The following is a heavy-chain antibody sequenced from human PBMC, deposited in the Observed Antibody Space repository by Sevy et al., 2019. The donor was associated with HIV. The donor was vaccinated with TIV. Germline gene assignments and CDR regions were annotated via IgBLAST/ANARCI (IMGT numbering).Heavy chain of an antibody. CDR2: IYRSGST. D-gene: IGHD3-10*01. J-gene: IGHJ5*02. CDR3: ARGFDTPRGFDP. Sequence: SETLSLTCGVSGGSISSSNWWHWVRQPPGKGLEWIGEIYRSGSTNYNHSLKSRVTISVDNSKNQFSLQLNSVTAADTAVYYCARGFDTPRGFDPWGQGTLVTVSS. V-gene: IGHV4-4*02. CDR1: GGSISSSNW.